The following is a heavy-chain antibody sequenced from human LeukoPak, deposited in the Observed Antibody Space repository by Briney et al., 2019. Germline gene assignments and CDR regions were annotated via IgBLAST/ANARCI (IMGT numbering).Heavy chain of an antibody. CDR1: GFTFSSYW. J-gene: IGHJ4*02. CDR3: ARENWHYFDR. Sequence: GRSLRLSCAASGFTFSSYWMSWVRQAPGKGLEWVANIKQDGSEKYYVDSVKGRFTISRDNAKNSLYLQMNSLRDEDTAMYYCARENWHYFDRWGQGTLVTVSS. D-gene: IGHD1-1*01. V-gene: IGHV3-7*01. CDR2: IKQDGSEK.